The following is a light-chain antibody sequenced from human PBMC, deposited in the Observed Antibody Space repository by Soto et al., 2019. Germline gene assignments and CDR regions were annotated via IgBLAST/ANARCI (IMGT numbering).Light chain of an antibody. V-gene: IGKV3D-20*02. CDR1: QSVISSY. Sequence: EIVLTQSPGTLSLSPGERATLSCRASQSVISSYLAWYQQKPGQAPRLLIYGASNRATGIPDRFSGSGSGTDFTLTISRLEPEDFAVYYCQQRSNWLGTFGQGTRLEI. CDR3: QQRSNWLGT. J-gene: IGKJ5*01. CDR2: GAS.